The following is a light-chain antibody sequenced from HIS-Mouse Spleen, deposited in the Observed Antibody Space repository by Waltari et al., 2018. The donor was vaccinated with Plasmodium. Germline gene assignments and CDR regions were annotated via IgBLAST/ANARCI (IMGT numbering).Light chain of an antibody. Sequence: EIVMTQSPATLSLSPGDRATLSCRASQSVSSSYLSWYQQQPGQAPRLLIYGASTRATGIPARFSGSGSGTDFTLTISSLQPEDFAVYYCQQDYNLPYTFGQGTKLEIK. CDR3: QQDYNLPYT. CDR2: GAS. CDR1: QSVSSSY. V-gene: IGKV3D-7*01. J-gene: IGKJ2*01.